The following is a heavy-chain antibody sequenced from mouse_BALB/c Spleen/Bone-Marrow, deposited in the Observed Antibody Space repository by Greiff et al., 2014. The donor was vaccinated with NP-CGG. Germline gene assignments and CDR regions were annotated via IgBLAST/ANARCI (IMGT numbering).Heavy chain of an antibody. Sequence: EVQLQQSGAELVKPGASVKFSCTASGFNIKDTYMHWVKQRPEQGLEWIGRIDPANGNTKYDPKFQGKATITADTSSNTAYLQLSSLTSEDTAVYYCATYYYGYYFDYWGQGTPLTVSS. V-gene: IGHV14-3*02. CDR3: ATYYYGYYFDY. D-gene: IGHD1-2*01. CDR2: IDPANGNT. CDR1: GFNIKDTY. J-gene: IGHJ2*01.